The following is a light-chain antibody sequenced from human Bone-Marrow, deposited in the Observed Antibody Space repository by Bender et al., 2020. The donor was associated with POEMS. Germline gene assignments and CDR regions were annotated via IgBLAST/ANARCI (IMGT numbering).Light chain of an antibody. Sequence: QSALTQPPSASGAPGQSITIPCTGTSSDVMNYDLVSWYQHHPGRAPKLLIYEGSRRPSGVPDRFSGSRAGNTASLTISGLQAEDEAHYYCCAYAGTTTWVFGGGTKLTVL. J-gene: IGLJ3*02. CDR1: SSDVMNYDL. CDR2: EGS. V-gene: IGLV2-23*01. CDR3: CAYAGTTTWV.